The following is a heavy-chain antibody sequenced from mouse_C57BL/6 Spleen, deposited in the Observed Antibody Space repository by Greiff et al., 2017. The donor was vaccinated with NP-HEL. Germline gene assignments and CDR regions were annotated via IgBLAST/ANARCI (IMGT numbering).Heavy chain of an antibody. CDR2: INPNNGGT. CDR3: ARWVTTVVAGDYYAMDY. CDR1: GYTFTDYY. Sequence: EVQLQQSGPELVKPGASVKISCKASGYTFTDYYMNWVKQSHGKSLEWIGDINPNNGGTSYNQKFKGKATLTVDKSSSTAYMELRSLTSEDSAVYYCARWVTTVVAGDYYAMDYWGQGTSVTVSS. J-gene: IGHJ4*01. D-gene: IGHD1-1*01. V-gene: IGHV1-26*01.